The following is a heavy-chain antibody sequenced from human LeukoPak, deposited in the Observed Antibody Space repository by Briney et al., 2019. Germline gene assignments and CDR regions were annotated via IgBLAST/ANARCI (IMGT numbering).Heavy chain of an antibody. V-gene: IGHV4-34*01. CDR3: ARGRIAAAVHSFDY. Sequence: SETLSLTCAVYGGSFSGYYWSWIRQPPGKGLEWIGEINHSGGTNYNPSLKSRVTISVDTSKNQFSLKLSSVTAADTAVYYCARGRIAAAVHSFDYWGQGTLVTVSS. J-gene: IGHJ4*02. CDR1: GGSFSGYY. CDR2: INHSGGT. D-gene: IGHD6-13*01.